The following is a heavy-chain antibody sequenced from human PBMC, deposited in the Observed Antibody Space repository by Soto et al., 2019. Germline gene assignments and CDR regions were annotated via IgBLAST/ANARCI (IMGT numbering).Heavy chain of an antibody. Sequence: SVKVSCKASGYTFTSYDINWVRQATGQGLEWMGWMNPNSGNTGYAQKFQGRVTMTRNTSISTAYMELSSLRSEDTAVYYCARGGSSREPYYYYGMDVWGQGTTVTVSS. V-gene: IGHV1-8*01. J-gene: IGHJ6*02. CDR3: ARGGSSREPYYYYGMDV. D-gene: IGHD1-26*01. CDR1: GYTFTSYD. CDR2: MNPNSGNT.